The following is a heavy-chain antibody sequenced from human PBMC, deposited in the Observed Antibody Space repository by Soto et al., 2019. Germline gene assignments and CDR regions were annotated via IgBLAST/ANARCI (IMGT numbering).Heavy chain of an antibody. V-gene: IGHV3-23*01. CDR2: IGGLSGGT. D-gene: IGHD3-9*01. Sequence: EVQLLESGGGSVQPGGALRLSCVASGFTFSTYAMSWVRQAPGKGLEWVSGIGGLSGGTDYADSVKGRLTISRDHSKNTLYLQMNSLRAEDTAVYFCAKVSILTESYHYYAMDVWGQGTTVTVSS. CDR1: GFTFSTYA. J-gene: IGHJ6*02. CDR3: AKVSILTESYHYYAMDV.